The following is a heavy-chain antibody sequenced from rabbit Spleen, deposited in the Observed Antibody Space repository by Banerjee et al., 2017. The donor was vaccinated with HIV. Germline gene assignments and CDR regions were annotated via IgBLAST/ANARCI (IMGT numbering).Heavy chain of an antibody. Sequence: EQLEESGGGLVKPEGSLTLTCKASGFSFGDRDVMCWVRQAPGKGLQWIACINASTAKPVYATWASGRFTISRTSSTTVTLRMTSLTAADRATYFCARDTGSSFSSYGMDLWGQGTLVTVS. CDR1: GFSFGDRDV. CDR2: INASTAKP. J-gene: IGHJ6*01. V-gene: IGHV1S45*01. D-gene: IGHD8-1*01. CDR3: ARDTGSSFSSYGMDL.